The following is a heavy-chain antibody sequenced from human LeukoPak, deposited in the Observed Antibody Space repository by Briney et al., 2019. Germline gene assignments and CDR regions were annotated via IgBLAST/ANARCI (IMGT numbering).Heavy chain of an antibody. CDR2: INHSGST. V-gene: IGHV4-34*01. D-gene: IGHD6-25*01. CDR1: GGSFSGYY. J-gene: IGHJ5*02. CDR3: ARRVVAAARNWFDP. Sequence: SETLSLTCAVYGGSFSGYYWSWIRLPPGKGLEWIGEINHSGSTNYNPSLKSRVTISVDTSKNQFSLKLSSVTAADTAVYYCARRVVAAARNWFDPWGQGTLVTVSS.